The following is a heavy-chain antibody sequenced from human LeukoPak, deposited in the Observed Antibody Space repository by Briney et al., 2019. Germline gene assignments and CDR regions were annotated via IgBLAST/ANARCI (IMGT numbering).Heavy chain of an antibody. D-gene: IGHD4-17*01. Sequence: ASVKVSCKASGYTFTGYYMHWVRQATGQWLEWMGWMNPNSGNTGYAQNFQGRVTMTRNISISTAYMELTSLRSEDTAVYYCARAVGTTVTTFWFDPWGRGTLVTVSS. CDR2: MNPNSGNT. CDR1: GYTFTGYY. J-gene: IGHJ5*02. CDR3: ARAVGTTVTTFWFDP. V-gene: IGHV1-8*02.